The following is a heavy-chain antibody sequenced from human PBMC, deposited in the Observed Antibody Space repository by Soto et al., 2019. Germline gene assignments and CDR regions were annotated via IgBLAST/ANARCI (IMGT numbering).Heavy chain of an antibody. J-gene: IGHJ5*02. CDR3: ALIKDCSRTDCYLASFDX. CDR2: IFSNDDK. CDR1: GLSLSNGRLG. V-gene: IGHV2-26*01. Sequence: SGPTLVHPTETLTLTCTVSGLSLSNGRLGVSWIRQPPVKALEWLAHIFSNDDKYYSTSLRSRLTISKDTSRSQVVLTMTNMDPMHSATYYCALIKDCSRTDCYLASFDXWGQGTLVTVSX. D-gene: IGHD2-2*01.